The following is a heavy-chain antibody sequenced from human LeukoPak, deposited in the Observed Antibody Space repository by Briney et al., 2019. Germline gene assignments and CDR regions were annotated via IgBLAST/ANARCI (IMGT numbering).Heavy chain of an antibody. D-gene: IGHD1-26*01. CDR3: AKDRAVGASYWYFDL. J-gene: IGHJ2*01. V-gene: IGHV3-53*01. CDR2: IYSDGST. CDR1: GLTVSNNC. Sequence: PGGSLRLSCVASGLTVSNNCMSWVRQAPGKGLEWVSVIYSDGSTYYSDSVRGRLTISRDNSKNTLFLQMNSLRAEDTAVYYCAKDRAVGASYWYFDLWGRGTLVTVSS.